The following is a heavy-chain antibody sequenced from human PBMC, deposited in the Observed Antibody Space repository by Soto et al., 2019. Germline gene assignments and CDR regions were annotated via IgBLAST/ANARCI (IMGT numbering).Heavy chain of an antibody. CDR3: ARDQSWVFERPQLFDY. V-gene: IGHV3-21*01. Sequence: GGSLRLSCAASGFTFSSYSMNWVRQAPGKGLEWVSSISSSSSYIYYADSVKGRFTISRDNAKNSLYLQMNSLRAEDTAVYYCARDQSWVFERPQLFDYWGQGTLVTVSS. CDR1: GFTFSSYS. CDR2: ISSSSSYI. J-gene: IGHJ4*02. D-gene: IGHD2-2*01.